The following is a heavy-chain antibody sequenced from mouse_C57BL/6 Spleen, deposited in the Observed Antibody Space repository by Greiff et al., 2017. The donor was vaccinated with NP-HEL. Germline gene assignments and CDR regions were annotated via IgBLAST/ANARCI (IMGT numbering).Heavy chain of an antibody. CDR2: FHPYNDDT. CDR1: GYTFTTYP. J-gene: IGHJ1*03. D-gene: IGHD2-1*01. V-gene: IGHV1-47*01. Sequence: VQLKESGAELVKPGASVKMSCKASGYTFTTYPIEWMKQNHGKSLEWIGNFHPYNDDTKYNEKFKGKATLTVEKSSSTVYLELSRLTSDDSAVYYCARKAYGNYWYFDVWGTGTTVTVSS. CDR3: ARKAYGNYWYFDV.